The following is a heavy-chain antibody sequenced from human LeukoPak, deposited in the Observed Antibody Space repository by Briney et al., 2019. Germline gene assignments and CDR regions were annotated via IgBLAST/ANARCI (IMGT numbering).Heavy chain of an antibody. V-gene: IGHV3-30*04. CDR2: ISYDGSNK. J-gene: IGHJ4*02. CDR3: AKDLGTSSSYDY. Sequence: GRSLRPSCAASGFTFSSYAMHWVRQAPGKGLEWVAVISYDGSNKYYEDSVKGRFTISRDNSKNTLYLQMNSLRAEDTAVYYCAKDLGTSSSYDYWGQGTLVTVSS. CDR1: GFTFSSYA. D-gene: IGHD6-13*01.